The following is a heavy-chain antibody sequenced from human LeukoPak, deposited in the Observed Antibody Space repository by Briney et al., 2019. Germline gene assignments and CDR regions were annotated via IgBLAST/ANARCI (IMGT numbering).Heavy chain of an antibody. CDR3: ARDFNGVDI. Sequence: PSGTLSLTCAVSGGSISSSNWWSWVRQPPGKGLKWIGEIYHSGSTNYNPSLKSRVTISVDTSKNQFSLKLSSVTAADTAVYYCARDFNGVDIWGQGTMVTVSS. J-gene: IGHJ3*02. D-gene: IGHD2-8*01. CDR1: GGSISSSNW. CDR2: IYHSGST. V-gene: IGHV4-4*02.